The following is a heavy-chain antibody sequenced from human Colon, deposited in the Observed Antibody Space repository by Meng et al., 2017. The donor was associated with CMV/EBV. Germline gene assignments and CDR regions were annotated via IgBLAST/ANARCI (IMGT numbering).Heavy chain of an antibody. CDR2: INPSGGST. D-gene: IGHD2-2*01. Sequence: ASVKVSCKASGYTFTSYYMHWVRQAPGQGLEWMGIINPSGGSTSYAQKFQGRVTMTRDTSTGTAYMELRRLTSDDTADYYCARNYCSSVNCNLGDGLNMWGQGTRVTVSS. CDR1: GYTFTSYY. J-gene: IGHJ3*02. V-gene: IGHV1-46*01. CDR3: ARNYCSSVNCNLGDGLNM.